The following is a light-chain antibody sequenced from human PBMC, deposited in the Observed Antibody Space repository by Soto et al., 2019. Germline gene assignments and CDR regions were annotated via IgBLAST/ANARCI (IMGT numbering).Light chain of an antibody. Sequence: DIQMTQSPSSLYASVGDRVTITCQASQAISNYLDWYQQKPGTAPKLLIYDASNLETGVPSRFSGSGSGTDFTFTISSLQPEDIATYYSQQYDNLPFTFGQGTRLEIK. CDR2: DAS. CDR3: QQYDNLPFT. J-gene: IGKJ5*01. V-gene: IGKV1-33*01. CDR1: QAISNY.